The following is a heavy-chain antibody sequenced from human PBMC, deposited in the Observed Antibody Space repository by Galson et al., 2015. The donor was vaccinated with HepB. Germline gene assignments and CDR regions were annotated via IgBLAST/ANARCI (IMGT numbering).Heavy chain of an antibody. V-gene: IGHV3-30*07. CDR1: GFTFSSYT. D-gene: IGHD3-10*01. Sequence: SLRLSCAASGFTFSSYTMNWVRQAPGRGLEWVALISSDYTSKFYADSVKGRLSISRDSSKDTVYLQMNSLRDEDTAVYYCASDCDGSGSFYNMLGCWGQGTMVTVSS. CDR3: ASDCDGSGSFYNMLGC. J-gene: IGHJ4*02. CDR2: ISSDYTSK.